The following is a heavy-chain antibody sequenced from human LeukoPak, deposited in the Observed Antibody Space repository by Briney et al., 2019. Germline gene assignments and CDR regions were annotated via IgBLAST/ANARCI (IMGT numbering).Heavy chain of an antibody. J-gene: IGHJ3*02. D-gene: IGHD2-15*01. CDR3: ARGVVVVVAATYAFDI. V-gene: IGHV1-8*01. CDR1: GYTFTSYD. CDR2: MNPNSGNT. Sequence: ASVTVSCKASGYTFTSYDINWVRQATGQGLEWMGWMNPNSGNTGYAQKFQGRVTMTRNTSISTAYMELSKLRSDDPAGYYCARGVVVVVAATYAFDIWGQGTMVTVSS.